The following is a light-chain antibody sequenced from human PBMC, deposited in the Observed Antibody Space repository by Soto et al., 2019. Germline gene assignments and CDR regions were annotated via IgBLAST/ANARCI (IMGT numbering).Light chain of an antibody. CDR3: QSYDSSLSAVV. Sequence: QPVLTQPPSVSGAPGQRVTISCTGSSSNIGAGFDVHWYHQLPGTAPKLLMYGNTNRPSGVPDRFSGSKSGTSASLAITGLQAEDEADYYCQSYDSSLSAVVFGGGTKLTVL. V-gene: IGLV1-40*01. J-gene: IGLJ2*01. CDR2: GNT. CDR1: SSNIGAGFD.